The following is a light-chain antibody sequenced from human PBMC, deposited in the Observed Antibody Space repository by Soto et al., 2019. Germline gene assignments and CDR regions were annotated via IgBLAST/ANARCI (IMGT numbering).Light chain of an antibody. V-gene: IGKV1-6*01. CDR1: QGIRSA. CDR3: QQRSNWPPIT. Sequence: AIQVTQSPSSLSASVGDSVTITCRTSQGIRSALGWYQQKPGKVPKLLIYAASTLRSGVPSRFSGSGSGRDFTLTISSLEPADFAVYYCQQRSNWPPITFGQGTRLEIK. J-gene: IGKJ5*01. CDR2: AAS.